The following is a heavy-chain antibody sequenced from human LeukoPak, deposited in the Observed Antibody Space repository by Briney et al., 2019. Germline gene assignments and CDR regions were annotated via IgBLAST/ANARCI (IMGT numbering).Heavy chain of an antibody. CDR1: GFTFSTFA. CDR3: ARGGTLGIFGVVLRMDV. J-gene: IGHJ6*04. V-gene: IGHV3-23*01. Sequence: GGSLRLSCEASGFTFSTFAMIWVRQPPGKGLEWVSSIFPSGGEIHYADSVRGRFTISRDNSKSTLSLQMNSLRAEDTALYYCARGGTLGIFGVVLRMDVWGKGTTVTVSS. CDR2: IFPSGGEI. D-gene: IGHD3-3*01.